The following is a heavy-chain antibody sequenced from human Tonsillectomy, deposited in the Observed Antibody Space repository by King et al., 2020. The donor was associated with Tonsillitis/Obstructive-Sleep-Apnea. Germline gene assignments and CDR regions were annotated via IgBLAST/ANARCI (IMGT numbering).Heavy chain of an antibody. V-gene: IGHV3-21*01. D-gene: IGHD3-10*01. CDR1: GFTFSSYS. CDR2: ISNSGRYI. CDR3: ARDGDYYGSGIFGDAFDI. Sequence: VQLVESGGGLVKPGGSLRLSCAASGFTFSSYSMNWVRQAPAKGLEWVSSISNSGRYIYYADSVKGRFTISRDNSLYLQMNSLRAEDTAVYYCARDGDYYGSGIFGDAFDIWGQGTMVTVSS. J-gene: IGHJ3*02.